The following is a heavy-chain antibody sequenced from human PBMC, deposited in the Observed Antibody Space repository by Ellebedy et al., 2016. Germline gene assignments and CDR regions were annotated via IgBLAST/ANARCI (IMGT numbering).Heavy chain of an antibody. CDR2: IYYSGST. CDR3: ARVYDCMDV. V-gene: IGHV4-59*12. J-gene: IGHJ6*02. Sequence: SETLSLTXTVSGGSISSYYWSWIRQPPGKGLEWIGYIYYSGSTNYNPSLKSRVTISVDTSKNQFSLKLSSVTAADTAVYYCARVYDCMDVWGQGTTVTVSS. CDR1: GGSISSYY.